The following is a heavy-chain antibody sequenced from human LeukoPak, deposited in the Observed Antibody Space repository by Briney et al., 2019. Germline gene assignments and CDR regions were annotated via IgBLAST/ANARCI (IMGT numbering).Heavy chain of an antibody. D-gene: IGHD5-18*01. V-gene: IGHV1-18*01. J-gene: IGHJ6*03. CDR2: ISAYNGNT. CDR1: GYTFTSYD. Sequence: ASVKVSCKASGYTFTSYDINWVRQATGQGLEWMGWISAYNGNTNYAQKLQGRVTMTTDTSTSTAYMELRSLRSDDTAVYYYARGRRGIQLWLRAYYYYYMDVWGKGTTVTVSS. CDR3: ARGRRGIQLWLRAYYYYYMDV.